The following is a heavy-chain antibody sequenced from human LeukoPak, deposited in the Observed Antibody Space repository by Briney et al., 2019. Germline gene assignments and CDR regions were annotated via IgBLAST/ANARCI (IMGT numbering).Heavy chain of an antibody. Sequence: GASVKVSCKASGGTFSSYAISWVRQAPGQGLEWMGGIIPIFGTANYAQKFQGRVTITADESTSTAYMELSSLRSEDTAVYYCARVNDYKVYFDYWGQGTLVTVSS. J-gene: IGHJ4*02. CDR3: ARVNDYKVYFDY. CDR1: GGTFSSYA. CDR2: IIPIFGTA. V-gene: IGHV1-69*13. D-gene: IGHD4-11*01.